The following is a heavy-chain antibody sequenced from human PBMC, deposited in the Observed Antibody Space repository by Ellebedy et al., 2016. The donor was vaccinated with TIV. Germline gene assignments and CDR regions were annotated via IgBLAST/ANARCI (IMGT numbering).Heavy chain of an antibody. V-gene: IGHV1-69*13. J-gene: IGHJ4*02. CDR1: GGTFSSYA. Sequence: AASVKVSCKASGGTFSSYAISWVRQAPGQGLEWMGGIIPIFGTANYAQKFQGRVTITADESTSTAYMGLSSLRSEDTAMYYCARDGGGGYFDYWGQGTLVTVSS. D-gene: IGHD2-21*01. CDR2: IIPIFGTA. CDR3: ARDGGGGYFDY.